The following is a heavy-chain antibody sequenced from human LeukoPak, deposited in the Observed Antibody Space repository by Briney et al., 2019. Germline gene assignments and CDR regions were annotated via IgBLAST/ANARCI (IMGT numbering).Heavy chain of an antibody. CDR1: GFTFRSYA. J-gene: IGHJ4*02. CDR2: ISGSGSAT. V-gene: IGHV3-23*01. CDR3: AKDSATLRQYYFDY. Sequence: HPGGSLRLSCAASGFTFRSYAMNWVRQAPGKGLEWVSAISGSGSATYYADSVKGRFTISRDNSKNTLYLQMNSLRVEDTAVYYCAKDSATLRQYYFDYWGQGTLVTVSS. D-gene: IGHD4-17*01.